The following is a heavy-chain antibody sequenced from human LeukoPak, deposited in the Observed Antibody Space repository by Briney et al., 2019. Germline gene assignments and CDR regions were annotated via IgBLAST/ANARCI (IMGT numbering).Heavy chain of an antibody. V-gene: IGHV3-72*01. D-gene: IGHD4-17*01. CDR3: ARDFDYGDGFDF. Sequence: GGSLRLSCAASGFPFTDRYMDWARQAPRKGLEWVGRTRNKANSYISEYAASVKGRFTISRDYSKNSLYLQMNSLKTEDTAVYYCARDFDYGDGFDFWGQGTLVTVSS. J-gene: IGHJ4*02. CDR1: GFPFTDRY. CDR2: TRNKANSYIS.